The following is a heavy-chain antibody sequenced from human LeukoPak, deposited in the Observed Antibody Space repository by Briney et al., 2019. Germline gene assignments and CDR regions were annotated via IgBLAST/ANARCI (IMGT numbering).Heavy chain of an antibody. V-gene: IGHV3-23*01. Sequence: GGSLRLSCAASGFTFSSYAMSWVRQAPGKGLEWVSAISGSGGSTYYADSVKGRFTISRDNSKNTLYLQMNSLRAEDTAVYYCARVLSVLAHWAPYFDYWGQGTLVTVSS. CDR2: ISGSGGST. J-gene: IGHJ4*02. CDR3: ARVLSVLAHWAPYFDY. CDR1: GFTFSSYA. D-gene: IGHD3-16*02.